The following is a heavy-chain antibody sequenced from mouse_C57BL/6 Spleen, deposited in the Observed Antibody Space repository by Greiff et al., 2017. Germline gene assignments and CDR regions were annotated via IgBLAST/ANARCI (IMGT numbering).Heavy chain of an antibody. J-gene: IGHJ3*01. CDR3: ATDYYGSSYGFAY. D-gene: IGHD1-1*01. CDR1: GYAFSSSW. V-gene: IGHV1-82*01. Sequence: QVQLQQSGPELVKPGASVKISCKASGYAFSSSWMNWVKQRPGKGLEWIGRIYPGDGDTNYNGKFKGKATLTADKSSSTAYMQLSSLTSEYSAVYFCATDYYGSSYGFAYWGQGTLVTVSA. CDR2: IYPGDGDT.